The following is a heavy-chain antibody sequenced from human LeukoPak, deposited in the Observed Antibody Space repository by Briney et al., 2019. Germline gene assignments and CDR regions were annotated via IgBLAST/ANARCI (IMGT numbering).Heavy chain of an antibody. CDR2: IYYSGST. Sequence: PSETLSLTCTVSGGSISSSSYYWGWIRQPPGKGLEWIGSIYYSGSTYYNPSLKSRVTISVDTSKNQFSLKLSSVTAADTAVYYCARDPTTGTTNYYYYMDVWGKGTTVTVSS. J-gene: IGHJ6*03. V-gene: IGHV4-39*02. CDR1: GGSISSSSYY. CDR3: ARDPTTGTTNYYYYMDV. D-gene: IGHD1-1*01.